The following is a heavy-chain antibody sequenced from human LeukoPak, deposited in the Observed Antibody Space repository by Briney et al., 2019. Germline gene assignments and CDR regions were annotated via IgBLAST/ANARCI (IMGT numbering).Heavy chain of an antibody. CDR2: ISHSGST. J-gene: IGHJ5*02. CDR1: GGSFSGYY. Sequence: SETLSLTCAVYGGSFSGYYWSWIRQPPGKGLEWIGEISHSGSTNYNPSLKSRVTISVDTSKNQFSLKLSSVTAADTAVYYCARGPDIVVVVAASNWFDPWGQGTLVTVSS. V-gene: IGHV4-34*01. D-gene: IGHD2-15*01. CDR3: ARGPDIVVVVAASNWFDP.